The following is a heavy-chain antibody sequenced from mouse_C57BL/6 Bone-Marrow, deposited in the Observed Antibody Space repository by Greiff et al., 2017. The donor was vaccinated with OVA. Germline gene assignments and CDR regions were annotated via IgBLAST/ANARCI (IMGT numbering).Heavy chain of an antibody. CDR2: ISSGGDYI. Sequence: EVKLVESGEGLVKPGGSLKLSCAASGFTFSSYAMSWVRQTPEKRLEWVAYISSGGDYIYYADTVKGRFTISRDNARNNLYLQMSSLKSEDTAMYYCTRDNYGNYLYYAMGYWGQGTSVTVSS. D-gene: IGHD2-1*01. J-gene: IGHJ4*01. CDR1: GFTFSSYA. CDR3: TRDNYGNYLYYAMGY. V-gene: IGHV5-9-1*02.